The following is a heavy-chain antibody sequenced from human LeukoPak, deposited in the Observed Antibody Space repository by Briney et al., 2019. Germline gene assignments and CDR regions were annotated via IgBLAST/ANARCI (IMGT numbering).Heavy chain of an antibody. CDR2: IYTSGST. Sequence: SETLSLTCTVSGGSISSGSYCWSWIRQPAGKGLEWIGRIYTSGSTNYNPSLKSRVTISVDTSKNQFSLKLSSVTAADTAVYYCARDPIAGYCSSTSCRTSNMDVWGKGTTVTVSS. CDR3: ARDPIAGYCSSTSCRTSNMDV. J-gene: IGHJ6*03. CDR1: GGSISSGSYC. D-gene: IGHD2-2*01. V-gene: IGHV4-61*02.